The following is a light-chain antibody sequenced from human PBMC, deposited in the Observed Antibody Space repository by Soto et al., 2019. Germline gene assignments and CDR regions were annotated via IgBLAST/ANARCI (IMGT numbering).Light chain of an antibody. Sequence: DVQMTQSPSSLSASVGDRVTITCRASQGIGNDLGWYQQKPGKAPKRLIYAASSLQSGVPSRFSGSEFWTEFTLTISSLQTEDFATYYCQQYNSYPLTFGGGTKVEVK. J-gene: IGKJ4*01. CDR1: QGIGND. CDR3: QQYNSYPLT. V-gene: IGKV1-17*01. CDR2: AAS.